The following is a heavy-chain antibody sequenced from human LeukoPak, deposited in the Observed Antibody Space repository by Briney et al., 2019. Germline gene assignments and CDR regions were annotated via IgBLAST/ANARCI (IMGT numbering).Heavy chain of an antibody. CDR3: ARDNTAMLDY. Sequence: PGGSLRLSCAASGFTFSSYRMNWVRQAPGKGLEWVSSISSSSSYIYYADSVKGRFTISRDNAKNSLYLQMNSLRAEDTAVYYCARDNTAMLDYWGQGTLVTVSS. V-gene: IGHV3-21*01. CDR1: GFTFSSYR. CDR2: ISSSSSYI. J-gene: IGHJ4*02. D-gene: IGHD5-18*01.